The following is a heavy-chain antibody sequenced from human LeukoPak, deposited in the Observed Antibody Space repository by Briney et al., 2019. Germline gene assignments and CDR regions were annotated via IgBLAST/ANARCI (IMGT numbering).Heavy chain of an antibody. CDR2: INWNGGST. D-gene: IGHD3-22*01. V-gene: IGHV3-20*04. Sequence: PGGSLRLSCAASAFTFDDYGMSWVRQAPGKGLEWVSGINWNGGSTGYADSVKGRFTISRDNAKNSLYLQMNSLRAGDTALYYCARSPPPAIYYDSSGYYYFDYWGQGTLVTVSS. CDR3: ARSPPPAIYYDSSGYYYFDY. J-gene: IGHJ4*02. CDR1: AFTFDDYG.